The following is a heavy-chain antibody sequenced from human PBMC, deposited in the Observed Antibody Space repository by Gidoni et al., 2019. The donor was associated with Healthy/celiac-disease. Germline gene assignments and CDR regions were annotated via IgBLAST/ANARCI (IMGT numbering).Heavy chain of an antibody. Sequence: QVQLVESGGGVVPPGRSLRLSCAASGFTFSSYGMHWARQAPGKGLEWVAVISYDGSNKYYADSVKGRFTISRDNSKNTLYLQMNSLRAEDTAVYYCAKSNRLLYYYGMDVWGQGTTVTVSS. V-gene: IGHV3-30*18. CDR1: GFTFSSYG. CDR2: ISYDGSNK. CDR3: AKSNRLLYYYGMDV. J-gene: IGHJ6*02.